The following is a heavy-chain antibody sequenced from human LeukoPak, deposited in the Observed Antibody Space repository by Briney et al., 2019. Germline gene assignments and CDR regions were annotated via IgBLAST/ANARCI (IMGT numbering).Heavy chain of an antibody. D-gene: IGHD5-24*01. Sequence: ASVKVSCKASGYSFTDYAMHWVRQAPGQRLEWMGWINAANGSTKYSQNFQGRVTITRDTSASTAYMELSSLRSEDTAAYYCARDDGYMYWGQGTLVTVSS. CDR2: INAANGST. CDR1: GYSFTDYA. CDR3: ARDDGYMY. J-gene: IGHJ4*02. V-gene: IGHV1-3*01.